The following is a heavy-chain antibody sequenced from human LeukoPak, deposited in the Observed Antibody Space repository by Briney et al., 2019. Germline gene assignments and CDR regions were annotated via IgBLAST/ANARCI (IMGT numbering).Heavy chain of an antibody. CDR1: GGTFSSYA. J-gene: IGHJ4*02. D-gene: IGHD3-22*01. V-gene: IGHV1-69*05. CDR3: ARGPPGYYYDSSGYLGY. Sequence: ASVKVSCKASGGTFSSYAISWVRQAPGQGLEWMGRIIPIFGTANYAQKFQGRVTITTDESTSTAYMELSSLRSEDTAAYYCARGPPGYYYDSSGYLGYWGQGTLVTVSS. CDR2: IIPIFGTA.